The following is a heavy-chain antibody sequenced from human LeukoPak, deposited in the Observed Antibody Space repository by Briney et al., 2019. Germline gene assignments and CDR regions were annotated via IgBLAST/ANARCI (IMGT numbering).Heavy chain of an antibody. D-gene: IGHD5-18*01. V-gene: IGHV4-39*01. CDR3: ARQSGYSYGYYYYGMDV. J-gene: IGHJ6*02. Sequence: SETLSLTCTVSGGSISSSSYYWGWIRQPPGKGVEWIGSIYYSGSTYYNPSLNSRVTISLDTSTHQFSLKLSSVTAADTAVYYCARQSGYSYGYYYYGMDVWGQGTTVTVSS. CDR1: GGSISSSSYY. CDR2: IYYSGST.